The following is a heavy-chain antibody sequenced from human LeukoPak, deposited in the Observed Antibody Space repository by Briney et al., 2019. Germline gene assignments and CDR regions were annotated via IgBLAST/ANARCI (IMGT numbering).Heavy chain of an antibody. D-gene: IGHD2-15*01. CDR3: AKMGENVLRIYPHSYYFDS. Sequence: GGSLRLSCEASGFRFGDFAMSWVRQTPGKGLEWVSGISASGANTYYAASVKGRFTSSRDNSKNILYLQMFSLRAEDAAVYYCAKMGENVLRIYPHSYYFDSWGQGTLVAVSS. J-gene: IGHJ4*02. V-gene: IGHV3-23*01. CDR1: GFRFGDFA. CDR2: ISASGANT.